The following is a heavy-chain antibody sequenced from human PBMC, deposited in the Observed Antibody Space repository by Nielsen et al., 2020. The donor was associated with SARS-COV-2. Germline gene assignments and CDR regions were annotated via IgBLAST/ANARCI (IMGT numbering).Heavy chain of an antibody. Sequence: GESLKISCTASGFSFMTYNMHWVRQAPGKGLEWVAAILHYGGNVHHADSVKGRLTISRDNSRNTLYLQMNTLRPEDTAVYSCARDAYGDLIYGMDVWGRGTTVTVSS. CDR2: ILHYGGNV. V-gene: IGHV3-30*04. CDR1: GFSFMTYN. D-gene: IGHD4-17*01. J-gene: IGHJ6*02. CDR3: ARDAYGDLIYGMDV.